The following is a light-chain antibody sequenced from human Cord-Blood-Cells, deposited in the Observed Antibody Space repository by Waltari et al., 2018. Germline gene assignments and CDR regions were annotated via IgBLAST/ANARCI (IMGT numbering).Light chain of an antibody. CDR1: RSVSYSSNNKNY. CDR3: QQYYSTPLT. V-gene: IGKV4-1*01. Sequence: DIVMTQSPDSLAVSLGDRATINCKSIRSVSYSSNNKNYLAWYQQKPGQPPKLLIYWASTRESGVPDRFSGSGSGTDITLTISSLQAEDVAVYYCQQYYSTPLTFGGGTKVEIK. CDR2: WAS. J-gene: IGKJ4*01.